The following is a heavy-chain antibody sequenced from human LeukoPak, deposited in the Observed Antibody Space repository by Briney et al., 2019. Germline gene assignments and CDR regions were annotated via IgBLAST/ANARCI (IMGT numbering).Heavy chain of an antibody. Sequence: GGSLRLSCAASGFTFSNAWMSWVRQAPGKGLEWVSVIYGGGSTYYADSVKGRFTISRDSSQNTLYLQMNSLRAEDTAVYYCARDRTYGDYYFDYWGQGTLVTVSS. CDR3: ARDRTYGDYYFDY. V-gene: IGHV3-66*01. CDR1: GFTFSNAW. CDR2: IYGGGST. J-gene: IGHJ4*02. D-gene: IGHD4-17*01.